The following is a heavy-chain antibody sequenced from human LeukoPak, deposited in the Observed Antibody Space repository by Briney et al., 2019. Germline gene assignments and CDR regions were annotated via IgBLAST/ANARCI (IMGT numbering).Heavy chain of an antibody. J-gene: IGHJ4*02. D-gene: IGHD1-14*01. CDR3: AFQGNINHRYVIDY. CDR2: IKQEGSEV. CDR1: EFTFSNCL. Sequence: GASLRLCCGAAEFTFSNCLMRWLRKAREKVLDWVPNIKQEGSEVYCGDSVRGRFSISRDNAKNSLYLQMNSLRAEDTAVYYCAFQGNINHRYVIDYWGQGTLVNVSS. V-gene: IGHV3-7*01.